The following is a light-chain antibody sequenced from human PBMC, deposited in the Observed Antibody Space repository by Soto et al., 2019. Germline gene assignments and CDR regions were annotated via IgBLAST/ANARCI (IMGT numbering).Light chain of an antibody. CDR3: LQYGSSPPT. CDR1: QSVSTNN. J-gene: IGKJ1*01. V-gene: IGKV3-20*01. CDR2: GAS. Sequence: EMVLTQSPGTLALSPGERATLSCRASQSVSTNNLAWYQRKPGQAPRLLIYGASSRATDIPARFSGSGSGTDFTLTITRLEPEDFAVYYCLQYGSSPPTFGQGTKVEIK.